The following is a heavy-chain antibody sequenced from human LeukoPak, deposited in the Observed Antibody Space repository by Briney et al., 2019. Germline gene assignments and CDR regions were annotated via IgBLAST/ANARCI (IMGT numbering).Heavy chain of an antibody. J-gene: IGHJ4*02. CDR2: ISGSGGST. Sequence: GGSLRLSCAASGFTFSSYAMSWVRQAPAKGLELVSAISGSGGSTYYADSVKGRFTISRDNSKNTLYLQMNSLRAEDTAVYYCAKMSTVTFRYYFDYWGQGTLVTVSS. CDR3: AKMSTVTFRYYFDY. V-gene: IGHV3-23*01. D-gene: IGHD4-17*01. CDR1: GFTFSSYA.